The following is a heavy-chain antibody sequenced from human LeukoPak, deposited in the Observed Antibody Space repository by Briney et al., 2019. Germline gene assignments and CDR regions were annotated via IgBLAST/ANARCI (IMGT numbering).Heavy chain of an antibody. D-gene: IGHD3-10*01. Sequence: SETLSLTCTVSGGSISSYYWSWIRQPPGKGLEWIGYIYYSGSTNYNPSLKSRVTMSVDTSKNQFSLKLSSVTAADTAVYYCARHGVRGPPFDPWGQGTLVTVSS. V-gene: IGHV4-59*08. J-gene: IGHJ5*02. CDR2: IYYSGST. CDR3: ARHGVRGPPFDP. CDR1: GGSISSYY.